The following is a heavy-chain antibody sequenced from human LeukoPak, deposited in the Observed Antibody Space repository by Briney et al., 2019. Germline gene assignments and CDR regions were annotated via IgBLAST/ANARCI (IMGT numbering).Heavy chain of an antibody. CDR1: GYTFTSYG. CDR3: ARSPDYDILTGYYDY. D-gene: IGHD3-9*01. V-gene: IGHV1-18*01. J-gene: IGHJ4*02. Sequence: ASVKVSCKASGYTFTSYGISWVRQAPGQGLEWMGWISAYNGNTNHAQKLQGRVTMTTDTSTSTAYMELRSLRSDDTAVYYCARSPDYDILTGYYDYWGQGTLVTVSS. CDR2: ISAYNGNT.